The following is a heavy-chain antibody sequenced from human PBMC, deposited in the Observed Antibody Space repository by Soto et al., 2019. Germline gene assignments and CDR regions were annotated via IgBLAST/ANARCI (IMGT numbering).Heavy chain of an antibody. V-gene: IGHV4-59*08. D-gene: IGHD3-9*01. Sequence: DTLSLTCTVSGASIGGYHWSWIRQPPGKGLECLGYISYSGATNYNPSLKSRVTMSIDTSKNQFSLQLNSVTAADTAVYYCARGFAIDWYTYYFDYWGQGPLVTVS. J-gene: IGHJ4*02. CDR2: ISYSGAT. CDR1: GASIGGYH. CDR3: ARGFAIDWYTYYFDY.